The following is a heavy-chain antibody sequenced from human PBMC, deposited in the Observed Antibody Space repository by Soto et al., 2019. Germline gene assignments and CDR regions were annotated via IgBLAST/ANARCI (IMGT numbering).Heavy chain of an antibody. J-gene: IGHJ4*02. Sequence: QVHLVQSGAEVRKPGASVKVSCKGSGYTFTTYGITWVRQAPGQGLEWMGWISAHNGNTNYAQKVQGRVTVTRDTSTSTAYMEPRNLRSYDTAVDYFAKRRYGDYWGQGALVTVSS. CDR1: GYTFTTYG. D-gene: IGHD1-1*01. CDR3: AKRRYGDY. V-gene: IGHV1-18*01. CDR2: ISAHNGNT.